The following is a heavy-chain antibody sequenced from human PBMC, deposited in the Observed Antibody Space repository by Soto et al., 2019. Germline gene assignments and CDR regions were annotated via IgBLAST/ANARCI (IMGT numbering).Heavy chain of an antibody. CDR1: GYTFTSYG. CDR3: ARDDFWSGKPLDY. J-gene: IGHJ4*02. V-gene: IGHV1-18*01. CDR2: ISTYNDNT. D-gene: IGHD3-3*01. Sequence: QVQLVQSGAEVKKPGAAVKVSCKASGYTFTSYGIIWVRQAPGQGLEWMGWISTYNDNTHYTQELQDRVTMTTDTSTSTAYMELRSLRSDDTAVYYCARDDFWSGKPLDYWGQGTLVTVSS.